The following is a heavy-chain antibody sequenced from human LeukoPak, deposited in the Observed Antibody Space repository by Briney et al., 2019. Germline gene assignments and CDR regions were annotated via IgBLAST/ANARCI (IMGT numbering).Heavy chain of an antibody. CDR3: ARSSFIAVAGTCSDY. CDR1: GYTFTSYV. Sequence: ASVKVSCKASGYTFTSYVISWVRQAPGQGLEWMGWISAYNGNTNYAQKLQGRVTMTTDTSTSTAYMELRSLRSDDTAVYYCARSSFIAVAGTCSDYWGQGTLVTVSS. V-gene: IGHV1-18*01. CDR2: ISAYNGNT. D-gene: IGHD6-19*01. J-gene: IGHJ4*02.